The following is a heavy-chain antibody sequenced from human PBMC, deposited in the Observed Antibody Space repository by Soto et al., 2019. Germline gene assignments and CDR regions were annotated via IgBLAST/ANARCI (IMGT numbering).Heavy chain of an antibody. CDR2: IYSGGST. J-gene: IGHJ6*02. CDR1: GFTVSSNY. D-gene: IGHD3-22*01. CDR3: ARVRTYYYDTVSMYV. V-gene: IGHV3-53*01. Sequence: EVQLVESGGGLIQPGGSLRLSCAASGFTVSSNYMSWVRQAPGKGLEWVSVIYSGGSTYYADSVKGRFTISRDNYKNTLYLQMNSLRAEDTAVYYCARVRTYYYDTVSMYVWGQGATVTVSS.